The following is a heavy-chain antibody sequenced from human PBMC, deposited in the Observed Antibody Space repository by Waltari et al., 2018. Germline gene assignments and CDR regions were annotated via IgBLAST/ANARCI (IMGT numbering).Heavy chain of an antibody. CDR3: ARRFCSGGDCYWIFDF. CDR1: GVHFAHSS. D-gene: IGHD2-21*02. J-gene: IGHJ4*02. V-gene: IGHV3-21*01. Sequence: EVQLVESGGGLVKPGGSQSPSCVASGVHFAHSSLTRVRQAPGKGLEWVSSISSSGAYIYYADSVKGRFTVSRDNARNSLYLQMNSLRAEDSGLYYCARRFCSGGDCYWIFDFWGQGTLVTVSS. CDR2: ISSSGAYI.